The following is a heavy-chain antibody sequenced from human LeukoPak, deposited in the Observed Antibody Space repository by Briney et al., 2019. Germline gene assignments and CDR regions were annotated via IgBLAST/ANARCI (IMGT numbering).Heavy chain of an antibody. V-gene: IGHV3-30*02. CDR1: GFTFSSYG. CDR2: IRYDGSNK. D-gene: IGHD6-19*01. J-gene: IGHJ3*02. Sequence: GGSLRLPCAASGFTFSSYGMHWVRQAPGKGLEWVAFIRYDGSNKYYADSVKGRFTISRDNSKNTLYLQMNSLRAEDTAVYYCARDRAYSSGWHSDAFDIWGQGTMVTVSS. CDR3: ARDRAYSSGWHSDAFDI.